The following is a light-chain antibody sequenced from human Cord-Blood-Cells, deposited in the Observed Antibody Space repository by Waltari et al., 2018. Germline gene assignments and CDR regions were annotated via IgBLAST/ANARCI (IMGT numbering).Light chain of an antibody. Sequence: QSERTPARSVAGPAGTSVTSHSPGRRSVVGGYTYVAWYKPPPGKSLKLMLYDVSMRPSGVPDRFSGSKSDNTASLTISELQAEDEADYYCCSYAGSYTYVFRTGTKVTVL. CDR1: RSVVGGYTY. J-gene: IGLJ1*01. CDR2: DVS. CDR3: CSYAGSYTYV. V-gene: IGLV2-11*01.